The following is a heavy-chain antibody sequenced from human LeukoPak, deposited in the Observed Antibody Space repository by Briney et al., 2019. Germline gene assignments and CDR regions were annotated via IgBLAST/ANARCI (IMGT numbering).Heavy chain of an antibody. Sequence: GGSLRLSCAASGFTFSSYAMHWVRQAPGKGLEWVAVISYDGSNKYYADSVKGRFTISRDNSKNTPYLQMNSLRAEDTAVYYCARDKNYCSSTSCYFGYYFDYWGQGTLVTVSS. CDR3: ARDKNYCSSTSCYFGYYFDY. V-gene: IGHV3-30-3*01. J-gene: IGHJ4*02. D-gene: IGHD2-2*01. CDR1: GFTFSSYA. CDR2: ISYDGSNK.